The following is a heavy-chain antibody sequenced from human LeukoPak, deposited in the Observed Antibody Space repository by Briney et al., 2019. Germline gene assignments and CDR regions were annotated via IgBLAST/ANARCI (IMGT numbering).Heavy chain of an antibody. J-gene: IGHJ4*02. CDR2: INIDGTTT. CDR1: GFTFSRSW. CDR3: VKSMGVNDN. V-gene: IGHV3-74*01. D-gene: IGHD1-26*01. Sequence: GGSLRLSCAASGFTFSRSWMHWVRQGPGKGLMWVSRINIDGTTTEYADPVKGRFTISRDEAKNTLYLQMNSLTVEDTAVYYCVKSMGVNDNWGQGTLVTVSS.